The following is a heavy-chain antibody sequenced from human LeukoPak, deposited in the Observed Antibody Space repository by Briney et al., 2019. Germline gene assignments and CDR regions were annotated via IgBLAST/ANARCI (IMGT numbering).Heavy chain of an antibody. CDR2: MNPNSGNT. CDR1: GYTFTSYD. D-gene: IGHD4-23*01. V-gene: IGHV1-8*01. Sequence: ASVKVSCKASGYTFTSYDINWVRQATGQGLEWMGWMNPNSGNTGYAQKFQGRVTMTRNTSISTAYMELNRLRSDDTAVYYCARDQLGGGNSDYYYGMDVWGQGTTVTVSS. J-gene: IGHJ6*02. CDR3: ARDQLGGGNSDYYYGMDV.